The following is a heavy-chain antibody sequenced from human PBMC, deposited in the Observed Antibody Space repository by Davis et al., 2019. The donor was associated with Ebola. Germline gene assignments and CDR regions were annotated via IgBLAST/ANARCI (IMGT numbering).Heavy chain of an antibody. Sequence: ASVKVSCKASGYTFTGYYIHWVRQAPGEGLEWMGWISAYNGYTQIPQKFQDRVTVTTDTFTTTAHMELRSLRSDDTAVYYCVRAGQQFINAYMDVWGTGTPVTVSS. J-gene: IGHJ6*03. CDR3: VRAGQQFINAYMDV. CDR2: ISAYNGYT. D-gene: IGHD6-13*01. CDR1: GYTFTGYY. V-gene: IGHV1-18*04.